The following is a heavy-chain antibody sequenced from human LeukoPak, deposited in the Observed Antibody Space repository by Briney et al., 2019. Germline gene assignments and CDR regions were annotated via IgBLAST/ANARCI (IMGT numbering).Heavy chain of an antibody. Sequence: GGSLRLSCVASGFTFSSYWMHWVRQAPGKGLVWVSRINTDGSSTSYADSVKGRFTISRDNAKNTLYLQMNSLRAEDTAVYYCARGIVGATDDAFDIWGQGTMVTVSS. CDR1: GFTFSSYW. D-gene: IGHD1-26*01. CDR2: INTDGSST. V-gene: IGHV3-74*01. J-gene: IGHJ3*02. CDR3: ARGIVGATDDAFDI.